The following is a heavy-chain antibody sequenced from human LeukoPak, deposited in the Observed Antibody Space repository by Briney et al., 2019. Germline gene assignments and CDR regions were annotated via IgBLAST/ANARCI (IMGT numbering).Heavy chain of an antibody. V-gene: IGHV3-21*01. CDR1: GFTFSSYS. CDR2: ISSSSNYI. Sequence: GGSLRLSCAASGFTFSSYSMNWVRQAPGKGLEWVSSISSSSNYIYYADSVKGRFTISRDNAKNSLYLQMNSLRAEDTAVYYCARGRAAAGTGYWGQGTLVTVSS. J-gene: IGHJ4*02. CDR3: ARGRAAAGTGY. D-gene: IGHD6-13*01.